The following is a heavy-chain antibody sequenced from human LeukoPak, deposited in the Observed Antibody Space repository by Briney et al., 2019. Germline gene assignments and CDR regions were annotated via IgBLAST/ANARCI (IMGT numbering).Heavy chain of an antibody. V-gene: IGHV4-31*11. CDR1: GGSISSGGYY. CDR2: IYYSGST. J-gene: IGHJ2*01. Sequence: PSGTLSLTCAVSGGSISSGGYYWSWIRQHPGKGLEWIGYIYYSGSTYYNPSLKSRVTISVDTSKNQFSLKLSSVTAADTAVYYCARAQTGAAPVSEETWYFDLWGRGTLVTVSS. D-gene: IGHD1-14*01. CDR3: ARAQTGAAPVSEETWYFDL.